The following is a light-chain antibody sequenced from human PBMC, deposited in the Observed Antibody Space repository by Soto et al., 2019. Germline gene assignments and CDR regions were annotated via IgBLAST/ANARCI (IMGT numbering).Light chain of an antibody. CDR3: QQSYSTPMYT. J-gene: IGKJ2*01. Sequence: DIQMTQSPSSLSASVGDRVTITCRASQSISSYLNWYQQKPGKAPKLLIYAASSLQSGVPPRFSGSGSGTDFTLTISSLQPEDFATYYCQQSYSTPMYTFGQGTK. CDR1: QSISSY. CDR2: AAS. V-gene: IGKV1-39*01.